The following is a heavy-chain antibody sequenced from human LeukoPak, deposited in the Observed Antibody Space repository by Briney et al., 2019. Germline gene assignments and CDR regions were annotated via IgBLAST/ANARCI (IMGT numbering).Heavy chain of an antibody. J-gene: IGHJ4*02. D-gene: IGHD4-17*01. CDR1: GGSISSGGYY. V-gene: IGHV4-31*03. Sequence: SETLSLTCTVSGGSISSGGYYWSWIRQHPGKGLEWIGYIYYSGSTYYNPSLKSRVTISVDTSKNQFSLKLSSVTAAGTAVYYCARVSLSGDYRVDYWGQGTLVTVSS. CDR3: ARVSLSGDYRVDY. CDR2: IYYSGST.